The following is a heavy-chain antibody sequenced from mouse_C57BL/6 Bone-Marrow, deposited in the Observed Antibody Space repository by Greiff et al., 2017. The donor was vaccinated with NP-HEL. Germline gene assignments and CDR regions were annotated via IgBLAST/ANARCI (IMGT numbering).Heavy chain of an antibody. CDR1: GYAFSSYW. CDR3: AGEVGLYYYGSHWYFDV. D-gene: IGHD1-1*01. Sequence: QVQLQQSGAELVKPGASVKISCKASGYAFSSYWMNWVKQRPGKGLEWIGQIYPGDGDTNYNGKFKGKATLTADKSSSTAYMQLSSLTSEDSAVYFCAGEVGLYYYGSHWYFDVWGTGTTVTVSS. CDR2: IYPGDGDT. V-gene: IGHV1-80*01. J-gene: IGHJ1*03.